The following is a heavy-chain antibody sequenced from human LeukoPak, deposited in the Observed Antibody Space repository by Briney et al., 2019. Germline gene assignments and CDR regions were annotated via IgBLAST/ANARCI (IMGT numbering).Heavy chain of an antibody. V-gene: IGHV3-23*01. Sequence: GGSLRLSCAASGFTFSSYAMSWVRQAPGKGLEWVSAISGSGGSTYYADSVKGRFTISRDNTKNTLYLQMNSLRAEDTAVYYCAKDDIVVVPAAIPFDPWGQGTLVTVSS. D-gene: IGHD2-2*01. CDR3: AKDDIVVVPAAIPFDP. CDR2: ISGSGGST. J-gene: IGHJ5*02. CDR1: GFTFSSYA.